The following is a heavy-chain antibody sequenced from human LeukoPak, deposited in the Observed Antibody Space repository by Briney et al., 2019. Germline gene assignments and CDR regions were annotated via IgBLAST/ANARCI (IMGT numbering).Heavy chain of an antibody. CDR2: IIPIFGTA. D-gene: IGHD2-2*01. CDR1: GGTFSSYA. CDR3: ASEMKDIVVVPAAHYYYGMDV. V-gene: IGHV1-69*13. Sequence: ASVKVSCKASGGTFSSYAIRWVRQAPGQGLEWMGGIIPIFGTANYAQKFQGRVTITADESTSTAYMELSSLRSEDTAVYYCASEMKDIVVVPAAHYYYGMDVWGQGTTVTVSS. J-gene: IGHJ6*02.